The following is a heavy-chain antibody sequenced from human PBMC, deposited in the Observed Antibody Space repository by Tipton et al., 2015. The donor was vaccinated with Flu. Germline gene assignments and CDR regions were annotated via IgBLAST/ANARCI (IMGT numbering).Heavy chain of an antibody. D-gene: IGHD3-22*01. CDR2: IHHSGTT. J-gene: IGHJ4*02. CDR3: ARDGCYSHSNGAADY. CDR1: GYSISSGYD. V-gene: IGHV4-38-2*02. Sequence: TLSLTCDVSGYSISSGYDWGWIRQPPGKGLEWIGSIHHSGTTYYNPYLKSRITISVDTSRNQFSLKLSSVTAADTAVYFCARDGCYSHSNGAADYWGQGTLVTVSS.